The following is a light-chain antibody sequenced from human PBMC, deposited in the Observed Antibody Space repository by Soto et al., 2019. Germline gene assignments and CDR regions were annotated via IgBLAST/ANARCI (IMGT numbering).Light chain of an antibody. CDR3: SSYTGSNSCV. J-gene: IGLJ3*02. CDR2: EVS. Sequence: QSVLTQPPSASGSPGQSVTISCTGTSSDVGAYNYVSWYQQHPGKAPKLLIYEVSKRPSGVPDRFSGSKSGNTASLTVSGLQDEDEADYYCSSYTGSNSCVFGGGTKLTVL. V-gene: IGLV2-8*01. CDR1: SSDVGAYNY.